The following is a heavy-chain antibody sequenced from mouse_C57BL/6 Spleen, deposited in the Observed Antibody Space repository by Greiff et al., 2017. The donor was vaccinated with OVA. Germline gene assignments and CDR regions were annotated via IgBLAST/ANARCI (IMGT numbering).Heavy chain of an antibody. CDR2: INPGSGGT. Sequence: VQLQQSGAELVRPGTSVKVSCKASGYAFTNYLIEWVKQRPGQGLEWIGVINPGSGGTNYNEKFKGKATLTADKSSSTAYMQLSSLTSEDSAVYCCARQLRLQVYAMDYWGQGTSVTVSS. D-gene: IGHD3-2*02. CDR1: GYAFTNYL. J-gene: IGHJ4*01. CDR3: ARQLRLQVYAMDY. V-gene: IGHV1-54*01.